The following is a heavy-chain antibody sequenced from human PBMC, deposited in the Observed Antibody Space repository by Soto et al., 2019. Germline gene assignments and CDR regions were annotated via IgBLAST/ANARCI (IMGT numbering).Heavy chain of an antibody. J-gene: IGHJ6*03. CDR2: ISAYNGNT. Sequence: ASVKVSCKASGYTFTSYGISWVRQAPGQGLEWMGWISAYNGNTNYAQKLQGRVTMTTDTSTSTAYMELRSLRSDDTAVYYCARDIVVVPAVAEVGGYYYMDVWGKGTTVTVSS. CDR1: GYTFTSYG. CDR3: ARDIVVVPAVAEVGGYYYMDV. D-gene: IGHD2-2*01. V-gene: IGHV1-18*01.